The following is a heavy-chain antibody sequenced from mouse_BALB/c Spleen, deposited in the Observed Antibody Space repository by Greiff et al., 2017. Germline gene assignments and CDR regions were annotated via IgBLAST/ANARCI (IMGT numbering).Heavy chain of an antibody. J-gene: IGHJ4*01. CDR1: GFTFSSYA. Sequence: EVQVVESGGGLVKPGGSLKLSCAASGFTFSSYAMSWVRQTPEKRLEWVASISSGGSTYYPDSVKGRFTISRDNARNILYLQMSSLRSEDTAMYYCARIYYDYGEAMDYWGQGTSVTVSS. V-gene: IGHV5-6-5*01. CDR2: ISSGGST. CDR3: ARIYYDYGEAMDY. D-gene: IGHD2-4*01.